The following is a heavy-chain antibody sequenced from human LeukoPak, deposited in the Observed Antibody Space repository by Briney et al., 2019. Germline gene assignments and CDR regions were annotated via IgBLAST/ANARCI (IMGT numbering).Heavy chain of an antibody. CDR2: INHSGST. CDR3: ARGRGMITFGGVIVRPLFDY. D-gene: IGHD3-16*02. CDR1: GGSFSGYY. Sequence: SETLSLTCAVYGGSFSGYYWSWIRHPPGKGLELIGEINHSGSTNYNPSLKSRVTISVDTSKNQFSLKLSSVTAADTAVYYCARGRGMITFGGVIVRPLFDYWGQGTLVTVSS. J-gene: IGHJ4*02. V-gene: IGHV4-34*01.